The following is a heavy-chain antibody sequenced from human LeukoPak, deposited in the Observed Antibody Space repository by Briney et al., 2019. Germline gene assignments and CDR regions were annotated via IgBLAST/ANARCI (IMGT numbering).Heavy chain of an antibody. CDR2: ISFDGSNK. Sequence: PGGSLRLSCAASGFTFSSNGMHWVRQAPGKGLEWVAVISFDGSNKYYADSVKGRFTISRDNSKNTLYLHTTSLRPDDTAVYYCAKTTGGWFDPWGQGILVTVSS. J-gene: IGHJ5*02. CDR1: GFTFSSNG. CDR3: AKTTGGWFDP. V-gene: IGHV3-30*18. D-gene: IGHD4-17*01.